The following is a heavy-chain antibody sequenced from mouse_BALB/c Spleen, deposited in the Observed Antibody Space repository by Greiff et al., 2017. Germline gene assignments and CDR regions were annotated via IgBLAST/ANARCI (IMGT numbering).Heavy chain of an antibody. D-gene: IGHD2-4*01. CDR3: ARGGYYDYDGYAMDY. CDR2: IWAGGST. V-gene: IGHV2-9*02. CDR1: GFSLTSYG. Sequence: VKVVESGPGLVAPSQSLSITCTVSGFSLTSYGVHWVRQPPGKGLEWLGVIWAGGSTNYNSALMSRLSISKDNSKSQVFLKMNSLQTDDTAMYYCARGGYYDYDGYAMDYWGQGTSVTVSS. J-gene: IGHJ4*01.